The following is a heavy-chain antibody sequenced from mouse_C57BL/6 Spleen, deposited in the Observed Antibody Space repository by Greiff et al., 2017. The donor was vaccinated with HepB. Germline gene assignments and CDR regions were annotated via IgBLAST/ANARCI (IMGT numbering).Heavy chain of an antibody. V-gene: IGHV1-50*01. Sequence: VQLQQPGAELVKPGASVKLSCKASGYTFTSYWMQWVKQRPGQGLEWIGEIDPSDSYTNYNQKFKGKATLTVDTSSSTAYMQLSSLTSEDSAVYYCARGGISSLVAYWGQGTLVTVSA. CDR1: GYTFTSYW. CDR3: ARGGISSLVAY. CDR2: IDPSDSYT. J-gene: IGHJ3*01.